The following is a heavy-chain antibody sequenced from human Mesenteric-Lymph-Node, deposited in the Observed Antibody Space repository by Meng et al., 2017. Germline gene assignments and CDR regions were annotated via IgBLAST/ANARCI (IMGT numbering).Heavy chain of an antibody. Sequence: QGQLQGSGPGLVKPSGTLSLTCDVSGGSIRNDQGWSWVRQAPGKGLEWIGEIYHSGRTNYNPSVKSRVSMSVDKSQNHFSLRLSSVTAADTAVYYCTTLYGDSISWGQGTLVTVSS. CDR2: IYHSGRT. D-gene: IGHD4-17*01. CDR1: GGSIRNDQG. CDR3: TTLYGDSIS. J-gene: IGHJ4*02. V-gene: IGHV4-4*02.